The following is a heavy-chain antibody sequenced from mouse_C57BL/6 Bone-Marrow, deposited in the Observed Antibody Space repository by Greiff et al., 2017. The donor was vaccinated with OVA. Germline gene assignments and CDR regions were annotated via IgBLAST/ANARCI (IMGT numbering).Heavy chain of an antibody. V-gene: IGHV5-17*01. CDR2: ISSGSSTI. J-gene: IGHJ1*03. CDR1: GFTFSDCG. Sequence: EVMLVESGGGLVKPGGSLKLSCAASGFTFSDCGMHWVRQAPEKGLEWVAYISSGSSTIYYADTVKGRFTISRDNAKNTLFLQMTSLRSEDTAMYYCARMEYYSWYFDVWGTGTTVTVSS. CDR3: ARMEYYSWYFDV. D-gene: IGHD1-1*01.